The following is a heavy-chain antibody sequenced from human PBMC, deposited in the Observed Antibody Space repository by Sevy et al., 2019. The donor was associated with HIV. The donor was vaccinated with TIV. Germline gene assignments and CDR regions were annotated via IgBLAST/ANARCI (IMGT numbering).Heavy chain of an antibody. D-gene: IGHD3-10*01. CDR3: GYYYGSGSYYRPYYYMDV. CDR1: GFTFSSYS. J-gene: IGHJ6*03. V-gene: IGHV3-48*02. Sequence: GGSLRLSCAASGFTFSSYSMNWVRQAPGKGLEWVSYISSSSTIYYADSVKGRFTISRDNAKNSLYLQMNSLRDEDTAVYYCGYYYGSGSYYRPYYYMDVWGKGTTVTVSS. CDR2: ISSSSTI.